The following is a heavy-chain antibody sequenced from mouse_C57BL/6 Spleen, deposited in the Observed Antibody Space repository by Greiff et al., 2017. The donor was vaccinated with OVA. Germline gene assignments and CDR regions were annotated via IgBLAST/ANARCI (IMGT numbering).Heavy chain of an antibody. Sequence: EVQLQESGPELVKPGASVKMSCKASGYTFTDYNMHWVKQSHGKSLEWIGYINPNNGGTSYNQKFKGKATLTVNKSSSTAYMELRSLTSEDSAVYYCALMRYYAMDYWGQGTSVTVSS. CDR1: GYTFTDYN. J-gene: IGHJ4*01. D-gene: IGHD2-3*01. CDR3: ALMRYYAMDY. CDR2: INPNNGGT. V-gene: IGHV1-22*01.